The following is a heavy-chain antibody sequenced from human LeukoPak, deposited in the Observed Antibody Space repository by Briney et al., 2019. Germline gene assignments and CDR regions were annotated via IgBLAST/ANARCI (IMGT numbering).Heavy chain of an antibody. D-gene: IGHD1/OR15-1a*01. V-gene: IGHV4-34*01. Sequence: SETLSLTCAVYGGSFGGYYWSWIRQPPGKRLEWIGEINHSGSTNYNPSLKSRVTISVDTSKNQFSLKLSSVTAADTAVYYCARGRHWNKKGVDYWGQGTLVTVSS. CDR3: ARGRHWNKKGVDY. CDR2: INHSGST. CDR1: GGSFGGYY. J-gene: IGHJ4*02.